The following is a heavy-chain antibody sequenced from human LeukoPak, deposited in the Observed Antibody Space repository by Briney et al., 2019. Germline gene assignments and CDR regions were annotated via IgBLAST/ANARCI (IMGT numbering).Heavy chain of an antibody. D-gene: IGHD2-8*01. Sequence: ASVKVSCKASGYTFTGYYMHWVRQAPGQGLEWMGRINPNSGGTNYAQKFQGRVTMTRDTSISTAYMELSSLRSDDTAVYYCARALLPHCTSGVCYTEVVDYWGQGTLVIVSS. V-gene: IGHV1-2*06. CDR3: ARALLPHCTSGVCYTEVVDY. J-gene: IGHJ4*02. CDR1: GYTFTGYY. CDR2: INPNSGGT.